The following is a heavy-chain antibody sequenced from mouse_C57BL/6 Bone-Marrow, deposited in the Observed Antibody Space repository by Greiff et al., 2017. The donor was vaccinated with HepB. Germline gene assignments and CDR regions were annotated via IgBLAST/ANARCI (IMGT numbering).Heavy chain of an antibody. D-gene: IGHD1-1*01. CDR2: IRSKSNNYAT. J-gene: IGHJ1*03. CDR1: GFRFNTYA. V-gene: IGHV10-1*01. CDR3: VSPGPTGVASNWYFDV. Sequence: GGGLVQPKGSLKLSCAASGFRFNTYAMNWVRQAPGKGLEWAARIRSKSNNYATYYADSVKDRFTIARDDSERMLYLQMNNLKTEDAARYYCVSPGPTGVASNWYFDVWGTGTTVTVSS.